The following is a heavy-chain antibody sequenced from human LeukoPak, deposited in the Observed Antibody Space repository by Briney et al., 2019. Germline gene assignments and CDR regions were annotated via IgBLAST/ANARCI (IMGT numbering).Heavy chain of an antibody. V-gene: IGHV1-69*06. D-gene: IGHD3-10*01. J-gene: IGHJ4*02. CDR2: IIPIFGTA. CDR1: GYTFTSYG. Sequence: SVKVSCKASGYTFTSYGISWVRQAPGQGLEWMGGIIPIFGTANYAQKFQGRVTITADKSTSTAYMELSSLRSEDTAVYYCARTLMVRGVIIPGDYWGQGTLVTVSS. CDR3: ARTLMVRGVIIPGDY.